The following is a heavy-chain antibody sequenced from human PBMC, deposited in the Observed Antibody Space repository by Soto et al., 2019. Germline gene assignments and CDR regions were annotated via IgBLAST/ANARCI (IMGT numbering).Heavy chain of an antibody. D-gene: IGHD3-10*01. J-gene: IGHJ6*03. V-gene: IGHV3-48*01. Sequence: PGGSLRLSCAASGFTFSSYSMNWVRQAPGKGLEWVSYISSSSSTIYYADSVKGRFTISRDNAKNSLYLQMNSLRAEDTAVYYCARDREGREYGYYYYMDVWGKGTTVTVSS. CDR1: GFTFSSYS. CDR2: ISSSSSTI. CDR3: ARDREGREYGYYYYMDV.